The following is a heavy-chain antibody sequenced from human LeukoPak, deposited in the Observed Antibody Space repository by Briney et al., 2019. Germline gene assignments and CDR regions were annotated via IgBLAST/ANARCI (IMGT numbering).Heavy chain of an antibody. CDR1: GGSISSYY. Sequence: PSETLSLTCTVSGGSISSYYWSWIRQPPGKGLEWIGYIYYSGSTNYNPSLKSRVTISVDTSKNQFSLKLSSVTAADTAVHYCARVSSSGPVDPWGQGTLVTVSS. V-gene: IGHV4-59*01. D-gene: IGHD6-19*01. J-gene: IGHJ5*02. CDR3: ARVSSSGPVDP. CDR2: IYYSGST.